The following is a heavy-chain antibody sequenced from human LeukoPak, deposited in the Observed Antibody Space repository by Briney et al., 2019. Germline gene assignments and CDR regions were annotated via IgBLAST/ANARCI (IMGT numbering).Heavy chain of an antibody. Sequence: PGGSLRLSCAASGFTFSSYEMNWVRQAPGKGLEWVSYISSSGSTIYYAVSVKGRFTISRDNAKISLYLQMNSLRAEDTAVYYCAELGITMIGGVWGKGTTVTISS. CDR1: GFTFSSYE. J-gene: IGHJ6*04. CDR3: AELGITMIGGV. D-gene: IGHD3-10*02. CDR2: ISSSGSTI. V-gene: IGHV3-48*03.